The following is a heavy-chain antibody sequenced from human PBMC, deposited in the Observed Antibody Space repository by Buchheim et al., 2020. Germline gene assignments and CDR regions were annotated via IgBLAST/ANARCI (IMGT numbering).Heavy chain of an antibody. Sequence: QVQLQESGPGLVKPSQTLSLTCAVSGDSISSGTYFWSWIRQPPGKGLEWIGYVYYSGSTYYNPSLKSRVTISVDPSKNQFSLKLSSVTAADTAVYYCARARATGWFDPWGQGTL. J-gene: IGHJ5*02. CDR2: VYYSGST. CDR3: ARARATGWFDP. V-gene: IGHV4-30-4*07. D-gene: IGHD2-15*01. CDR1: GDSISSGTYF.